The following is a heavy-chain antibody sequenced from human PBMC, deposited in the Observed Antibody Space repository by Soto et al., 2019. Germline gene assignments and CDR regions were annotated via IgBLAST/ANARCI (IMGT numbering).Heavy chain of an antibody. CDR2: IYYSGST. Sequence: SETLSLTCTVSGGSISSYYWSWIRQPPGKGLEWIGYIYYSGSTNYNPSLKSRVTISVDTSKNQFSLKLSSVTAADTAVYYCAREKDCTNGVCHVNWFDPWGQGTLVTVSS. V-gene: IGHV4-59*01. J-gene: IGHJ5*02. CDR3: AREKDCTNGVCHVNWFDP. CDR1: GGSISSYY. D-gene: IGHD2-8*01.